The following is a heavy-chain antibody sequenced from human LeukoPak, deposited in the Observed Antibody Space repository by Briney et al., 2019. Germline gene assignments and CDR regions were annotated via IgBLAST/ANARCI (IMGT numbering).Heavy chain of an antibody. CDR1: GYTLTELS. D-gene: IGHD2-15*01. V-gene: IGHV1-24*01. J-gene: IGHJ6*02. CDR2: FDPEDGET. CDR3: ATDPRLNTGLPYYYYGMDV. Sequence: GASVKVSCEVSGYTLTELSMHWVRQAPGKGLEWMGGFDPEDGETIYAQKFQGRVTMTEDTSTDKAYMELSSLRSEDTAVYYCATDPRLNTGLPYYYYGMDVWGQGTTVTVSS.